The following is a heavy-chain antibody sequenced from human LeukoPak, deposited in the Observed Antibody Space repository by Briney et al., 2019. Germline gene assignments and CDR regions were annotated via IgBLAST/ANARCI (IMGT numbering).Heavy chain of an antibody. CDR1: GGSISSGDYY. J-gene: IGHJ4*02. V-gene: IGHV4-30-4*01. Sequence: SQTLSLTCTVSGGSISSGDYYWSWIRQPPGKGLEWIGYIYCSGSTYYNPSLKSRVTISVDTSKNQFSLKLSSVTAADTAVYYCARVRISSWTYYFDYWGQGTLVTVSS. CDR2: IYCSGST. CDR3: ARVRISSWTYYFDY. D-gene: IGHD6-13*01.